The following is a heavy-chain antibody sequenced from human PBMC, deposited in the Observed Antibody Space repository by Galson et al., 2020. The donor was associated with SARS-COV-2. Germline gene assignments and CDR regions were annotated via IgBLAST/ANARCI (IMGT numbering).Heavy chain of an antibody. CDR1: DGSLSDYY. D-gene: IGHD7-27*01. J-gene: IGHJ6*02. V-gene: IGHV4-34*01. CDR2: VRSSGSS. CDR3: ARGPRRGRSIGTWHYQVRPLGPGNPGPRRPRYYGLDV. Sequence: SETLSLTCDVYDGSLSDYYWTWIRQPPGEGLEWIGEVRSSGSSHYNPSVEGHITITVDTSRNQLSLTVTSVTAADTGVYYCARGPRRGRSIGTWHYQVRPLGPGNPGPRRPRYYGLDVWGQGTTVTVSS.